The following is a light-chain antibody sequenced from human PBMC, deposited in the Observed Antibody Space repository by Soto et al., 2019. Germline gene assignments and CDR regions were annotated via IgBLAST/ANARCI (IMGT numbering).Light chain of an antibody. Sequence: QFPGTPSSSPGERATLSCRASQSVSSSYLAWYQQKPGQAPRLLIYGASSRATGIPDRFSGSGSGTEFTLTINSLQSEDFAVYYCQQYNNWPRTFGQGTKVDI. CDR2: GAS. CDR1: QSVSSS. J-gene: IGKJ1*01. V-gene: IGKV3D-15*01. CDR3: QQYNNWPRT.